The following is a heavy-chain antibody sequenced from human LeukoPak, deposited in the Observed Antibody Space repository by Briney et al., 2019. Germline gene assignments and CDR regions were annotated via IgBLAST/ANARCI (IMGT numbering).Heavy chain of an antibody. V-gene: IGHV3-30*04. J-gene: IGHJ3*02. D-gene: IGHD3-22*01. CDR1: GFTFSSYA. CDR2: ISYDGSEK. CDR3: ARGTHYYNSSGYWDDGGDAFDI. Sequence: GSLRLSCEASGFTFSSYAMHWVRQAPGKGLEWVSLISYDGSEKYYADSVKGRFTISRDNAKNSLYLQMNSLRAEDTAVYYCARGTHYYNSSGYWDDGGDAFDIWGQGTMVTVSS.